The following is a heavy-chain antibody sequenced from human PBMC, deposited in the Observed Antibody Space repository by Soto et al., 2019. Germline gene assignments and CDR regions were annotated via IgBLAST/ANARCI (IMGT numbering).Heavy chain of an antibody. CDR3: ASRPRGSVAGTLDS. J-gene: IGHJ5*01. CDR2: INSDGTT. Sequence: EVQLLESGGGLVQPGGSLRLSCAASGFTFSNYAMSWVRQAPGKGLEWVSVINSDGTTYYADSVQGRFSISRDNSKSTLCLQMKSLRVEDTAIYYCASRPRGSVAGTLDSWGQGSLVTVS. V-gene: IGHV3-23*01. D-gene: IGHD6-19*01. CDR1: GFTFSNYA.